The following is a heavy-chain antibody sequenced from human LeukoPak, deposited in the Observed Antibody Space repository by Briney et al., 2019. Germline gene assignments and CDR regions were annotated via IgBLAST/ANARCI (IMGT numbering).Heavy chain of an antibody. Sequence: ASVKLSCKASGYTFTGRYVHWVRQAPTQGLEWMGWMNPNSGNTGYAHKFQGRVTITRNTSISTAYLELNSLRSEGTAVYYCARGRPYYDSSGYYRPFDYWGQGTLVTVSS. J-gene: IGHJ4*02. V-gene: IGHV1-8*03. CDR3: ARGRPYYDSSGYYRPFDY. CDR2: MNPNSGNT. D-gene: IGHD3-22*01. CDR1: GYTFTGRY.